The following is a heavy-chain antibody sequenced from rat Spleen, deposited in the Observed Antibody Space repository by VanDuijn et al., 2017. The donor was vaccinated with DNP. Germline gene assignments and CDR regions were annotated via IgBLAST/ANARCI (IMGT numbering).Heavy chain of an antibody. CDR2: IKAKSNNYAT. J-gene: IGHJ4*01. D-gene: IGHD1-5*01. CDR3: GWSGYNYAYALDA. Sequence: EVQLVETGGSLVQPGKSLKLTCATSGFTFSNAWMHWVRQSPEKQLEWVAQIKAKSNNYATYYAESVKGRFTISRDDSKSSVYLQMNSLKEEDTAIYYCGWSGYNYAYALDAWGQGTSVTVSS. V-gene: IGHV6-8*01. CDR1: GFTFSNAW.